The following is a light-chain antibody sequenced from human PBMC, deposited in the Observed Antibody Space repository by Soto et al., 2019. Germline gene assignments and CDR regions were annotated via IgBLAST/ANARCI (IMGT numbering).Light chain of an antibody. CDR3: QQRSKWRRLT. Sequence: IVLTQSPATLSLSPGERATLSCRASQSVSIDLAWYQQKPGQAPRLLIYDASTRATGNPARFSGSGSRTDFTLTISSLEPEDFAVYYCQQRSKWRRLTFGGGNKVDIK. CDR2: DAS. CDR1: QSVSID. V-gene: IGKV3-11*01. J-gene: IGKJ4*01.